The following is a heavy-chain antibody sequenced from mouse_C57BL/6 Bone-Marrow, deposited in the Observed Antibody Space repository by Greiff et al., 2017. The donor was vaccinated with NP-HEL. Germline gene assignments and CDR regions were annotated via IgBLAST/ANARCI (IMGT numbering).Heavy chain of an antibody. D-gene: IGHD2-2*01. CDR2: ISSGGSYT. J-gene: IGHJ1*03. Sequence: EVMLVESGGDLVKPGGSLKLSCAASGFTFSSYGMSWVRQTPDKRLEWVATISSGGSYTYYPDSVTGRFTISRDNAKNTLYLQMSSLKAEDTAMYYGARGDYGYDRDWYFDVWGTGTTVTVSS. CDR1: GFTFSSYG. V-gene: IGHV5-6*01. CDR3: ARGDYGYDRDWYFDV.